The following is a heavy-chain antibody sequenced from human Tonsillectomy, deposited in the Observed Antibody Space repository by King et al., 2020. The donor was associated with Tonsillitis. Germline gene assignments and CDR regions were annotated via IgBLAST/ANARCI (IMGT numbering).Heavy chain of an antibody. CDR1: GGSISSYY. V-gene: IGHV4-59*01. CDR2: IYYSGST. CDR3: ARDPRYCTNGVCYVGAFDI. Sequence: VQLQESGPGLVKPSETLSLTCTVSGGSISSYYWSWIRQPPGKGLEWMGYIYYSGSTNYNPSRKSRVTISVDTSKNQFSLKLSSVTAADKAVYYCARDPRYCTNGVCYVGAFDIWGQGTMVTVSS. D-gene: IGHD2-8*01. J-gene: IGHJ3*02.